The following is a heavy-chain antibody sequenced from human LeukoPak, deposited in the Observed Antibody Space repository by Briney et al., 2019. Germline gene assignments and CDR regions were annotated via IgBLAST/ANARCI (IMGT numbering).Heavy chain of an antibody. D-gene: IGHD1-26*01. CDR2: ISGGGGRT. CDR1: GFMFNKYG. CDR3: AKKVVVGATSPYSDFQD. J-gene: IGHJ1*01. V-gene: IGHV3-23*01. Sequence: GGSLRLSCVASGFMFNKYGMSWVRQAPGKGLEWVSVISGGGGRTYYGDSVKGRFSISRDNSKNTLYLQMNSLRAEDTALYYCAKKVVVGATSPYSDFQDWGQGTLVTVSS.